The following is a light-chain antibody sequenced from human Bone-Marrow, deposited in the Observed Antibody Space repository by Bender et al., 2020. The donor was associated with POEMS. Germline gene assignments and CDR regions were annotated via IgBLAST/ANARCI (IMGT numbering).Light chain of an antibody. V-gene: IGLV2-23*02. CDR1: GSDVGSFNL. CDR3: CSYAGPSRL. CDR2: EVT. J-gene: IGLJ2*01. Sequence: QSALTQPASVSGSPGQSVTISCTATGSDVGSFNLVSWYQQHPGKAPKLIIFEVTKRPSGISDRFSGFKSGNTASVTISGLQTEDEADYYCCSYAGPSRLFGGGTKLTVL.